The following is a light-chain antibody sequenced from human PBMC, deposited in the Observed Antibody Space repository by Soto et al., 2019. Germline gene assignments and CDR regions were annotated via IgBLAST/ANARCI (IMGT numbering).Light chain of an antibody. V-gene: IGKV3D-20*02. CDR1: QTVRNNY. CDR3: QQRSNWWP. Sequence: VVTQSPGTLSLNPGERATLSCRASQTVRNNYLAWYQQKPGQAPRLLIYDASSRATGIPDRFSGSGSGTDFTLTISSLEPEDFAVYYCQQRSNWWPSGQGTKVDI. CDR2: DAS. J-gene: IGKJ1*01.